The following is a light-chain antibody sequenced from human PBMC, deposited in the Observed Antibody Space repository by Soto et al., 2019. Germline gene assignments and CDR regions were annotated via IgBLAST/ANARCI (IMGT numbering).Light chain of an antibody. J-gene: IGLJ2*01. Sequence: QSVLTQPASVSGSPGQSITISCTGTSSDVGGYNYVSWYQQHPGKAPKLMIYDVSNRPSGVSNRFSGSKSGNTASLTISGRQAEDDADYYCSSYTSSSTLVFGGGTKLTVL. V-gene: IGLV2-14*01. CDR1: SSDVGGYNY. CDR2: DVS. CDR3: SSYTSSSTLV.